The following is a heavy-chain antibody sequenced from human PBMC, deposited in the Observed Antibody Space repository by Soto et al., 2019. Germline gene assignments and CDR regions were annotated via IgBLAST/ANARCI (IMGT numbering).Heavy chain of an antibody. CDR2: IYWNDDK. CDR3: AHSGIGYYDSSGYRTFGY. J-gene: IGHJ4*02. V-gene: IGHV2-5*01. CDR1: GFSLSTSGVG. Sequence: SGPTLVSPTQTLTLTCTFSGFSLSTSGVGVGWIRQPPGKALEWLALIYWNDDKRYSPSLKSRLTITKDTSKNQVVLTMTNMDPVDTATYYCAHSGIGYYDSSGYRTFGYWGQGTLVTVSS. D-gene: IGHD3-22*01.